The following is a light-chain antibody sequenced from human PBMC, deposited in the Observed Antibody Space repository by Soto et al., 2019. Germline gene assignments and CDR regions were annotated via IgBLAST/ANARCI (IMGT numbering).Light chain of an antibody. J-gene: IGLJ1*01. V-gene: IGLV1-40*01. Sequence: QSVLTQPPSVXXAPGQRVTISCTGSSSNIGAHYDVHWYQQLPGTAPKLLIYGNSNRPSGVPDRFSGSKSGTSASLAITGLQAEDEADYYCQSYDNSLSVYVFGTGTKLTVL. CDR2: GNS. CDR3: QSYDNSLSVYV. CDR1: SSNIGAHYD.